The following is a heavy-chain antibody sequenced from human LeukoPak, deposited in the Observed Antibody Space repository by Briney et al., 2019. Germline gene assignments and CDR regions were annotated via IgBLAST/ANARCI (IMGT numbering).Heavy chain of an antibody. CDR3: AREIFGSGSYPDF. V-gene: IGHV3-33*01. J-gene: IGHJ4*02. CDR1: VVPFEAYA. CDR2: IWHDGRHK. D-gene: IGHD3-10*01. Sequence: GSRRLSGVSSVVPFEAYAMHGARPATSQGLEWMGLIWHDGRHKFNSTHVTGQFTISRDNSKNTVSLQMNNLRPEDTAVYYWAREIFGSGSYPDFWGQGTLVTVSS.